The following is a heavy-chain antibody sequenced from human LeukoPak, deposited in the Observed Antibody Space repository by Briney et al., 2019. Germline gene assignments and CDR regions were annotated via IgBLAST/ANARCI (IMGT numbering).Heavy chain of an antibody. V-gene: IGHV4-34*01. D-gene: IGHD5-24*01. J-gene: IGHJ4*02. CDR2: IHPSGIF. Sequence: SETLSLTCAVYGGSCDDYYCSWLRQPPGKGLEWIGEIHPSGIFYYNSSLLSRDTISIDTSKSQFSLRLTSVTAADTAFYYCARGRDRSKAGDHWGQGSLVTVSS. CDR1: GGSCDDYY. CDR3: ARGRDRSKAGDH.